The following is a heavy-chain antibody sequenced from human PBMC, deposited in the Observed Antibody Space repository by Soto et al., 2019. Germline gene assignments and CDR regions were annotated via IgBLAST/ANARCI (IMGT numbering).Heavy chain of an antibody. CDR3: VKDFWSGYPGDYYYGMDV. CDR1: GGSISSSNW. J-gene: IGHJ6*02. V-gene: IGHV4-4*02. D-gene: IGHD3-3*01. Sequence: SETLSLTCAVSGGSISSSNWWSWVRQPPGKGLEWIGEIYHSGSTNYNPSLKSQVTISVDKSKNQISLKLSSVTAADTAVYYCVKDFWSGYPGDYYYGMDVWGQGTTVTVSS. CDR2: IYHSGST.